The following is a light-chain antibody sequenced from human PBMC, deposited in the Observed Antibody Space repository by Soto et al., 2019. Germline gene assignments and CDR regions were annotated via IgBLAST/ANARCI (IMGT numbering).Light chain of an antibody. CDR2: DAS. V-gene: IGKV1-33*01. CDR3: QQYDNLPPCT. CDR1: QDISNY. Sequence: DIQMTQSPSSLSASVGDRVTITCRASQDISNYLNWYQQKPGKAPKLLIYDASNLETGVPSRFSGSGSGTDFTFTISSLQPEDIATYYCQQYDNLPPCTFGQGTRLEIK. J-gene: IGKJ5*01.